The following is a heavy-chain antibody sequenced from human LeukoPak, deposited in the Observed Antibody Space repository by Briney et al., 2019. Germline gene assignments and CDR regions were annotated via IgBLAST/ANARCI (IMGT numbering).Heavy chain of an antibody. Sequence: ASVKVSCKASGYTFTSYDINWVRQATGQGLEWMGIIRPSSGRADYTQKFQGRVTMTRDMSTTTVYMELTTLGSDDTAVYFCAREPPESYYFDYWGQGTLVTVSS. J-gene: IGHJ4*02. V-gene: IGHV1-46*01. CDR2: IRPSSGRA. CDR3: AREPPESYYFDY. D-gene: IGHD2/OR15-2a*01. CDR1: GYTFTSYD.